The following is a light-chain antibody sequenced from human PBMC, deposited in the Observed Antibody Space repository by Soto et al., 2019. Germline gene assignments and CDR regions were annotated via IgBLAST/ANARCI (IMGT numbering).Light chain of an antibody. Sequence: QSALTQPASVSGSPGQSITISCTGTSSDVGAYNYVSWYRQHPGKAPKLMIYDVSNRPSGVSNRVSGSKSGKTASLTISGLQAEDEADYYCSSYTSSSTLVFGGGTKLTVL. CDR2: DVS. J-gene: IGLJ2*01. CDR3: SSYTSSSTLV. CDR1: SSDVGAYNY. V-gene: IGLV2-14*01.